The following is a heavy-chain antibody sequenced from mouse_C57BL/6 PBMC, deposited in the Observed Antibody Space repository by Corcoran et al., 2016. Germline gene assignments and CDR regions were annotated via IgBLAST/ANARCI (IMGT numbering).Heavy chain of an antibody. CDR2: ISYDGSN. V-gene: IGHV3-6*01. D-gene: IGHD2-3*01. CDR1: GYSITSGYY. Sequence: DVQLQESGPGLVKPSQSLSLTCSVTGYSITSGYYWNWIRQFPGNKLEWMGYISYDGSNNYNPSLKNRIYITRDTSKNQFFLKLNSVTTEDTATYYCASIYDGYSLYFDYWGQGTTLTVSS. CDR3: ASIYDGYSLYFDY. J-gene: IGHJ2*01.